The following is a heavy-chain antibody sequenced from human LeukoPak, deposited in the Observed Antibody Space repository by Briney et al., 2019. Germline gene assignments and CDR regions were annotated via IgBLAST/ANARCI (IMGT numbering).Heavy chain of an antibody. D-gene: IGHD6-19*01. Sequence: SQTLSLTCAISGDSVSSNSAAWNWIRQSPSRGLEWLGRTYYRSKWYNDYAVSVKSRITINPDTSKNRFSLQLNSVTPEDTAVYYCARARRAVAGDYYYYYMDVWGKGTTVTVSS. CDR3: ARARRAVAGDYYYYYMDV. V-gene: IGHV6-1*01. CDR2: TYYRSKWYN. J-gene: IGHJ6*03. CDR1: GDSVSSNSAA.